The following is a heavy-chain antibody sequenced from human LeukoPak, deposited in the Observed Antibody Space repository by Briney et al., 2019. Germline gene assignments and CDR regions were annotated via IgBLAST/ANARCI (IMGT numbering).Heavy chain of an antibody. D-gene: IGHD4-11*01. CDR2: MYPNSGNT. V-gene: IGHV1-8*03. CDR3: ARRGWSNYAAVFDY. Sequence: ASVKASCKASGYTFTSYDINWVRQATGQGLEWMGWMYPNSGNTGYAQKFQGRVTITRNTSISTAYMELSSLRSEDTAVYYCARRGWSNYAAVFDYWGQGTLVTVSS. CDR1: GYTFTSYD. J-gene: IGHJ4*02.